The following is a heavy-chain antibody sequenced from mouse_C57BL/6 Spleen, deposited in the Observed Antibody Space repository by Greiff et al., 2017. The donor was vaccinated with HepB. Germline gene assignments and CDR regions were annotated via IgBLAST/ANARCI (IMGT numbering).Heavy chain of an antibody. D-gene: IGHD2-4*01. CDR2: IRNKANGYTT. J-gene: IGHJ4*01. V-gene: IGHV7-3*01. CDR1: GFTFTDYY. Sequence: EVKLMESGGGLVQPGGSLSLSCAASGFTFTDYYMSWVRQPPGKALEWLGFIRNKANGYTTEYSASVKGRFTISRDNSQSILYLQMNALRAEDSATYYCARYDGAYDYAGAMDYWGQGTSVTVSS. CDR3: ARYDGAYDYAGAMDY.